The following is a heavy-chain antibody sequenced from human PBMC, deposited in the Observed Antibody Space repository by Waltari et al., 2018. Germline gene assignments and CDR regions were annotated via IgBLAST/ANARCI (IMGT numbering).Heavy chain of an antibody. CDR1: GGSISSYY. D-gene: IGHD5-18*01. J-gene: IGHJ4*02. CDR3: ARYHTAMVTRYFDY. CDR2: IYYSGST. Sequence: QVQLQESGPGLVKPSETLSLTCTVSGGSISSYYWSWIRQPPGKGLEWIGYIYYSGSTNNNPSLKSRVTISVATSKNQFSLKLSSVTAADTAVYYCARYHTAMVTRYFDYWGQGTLVTVSS. V-gene: IGHV4-59*01.